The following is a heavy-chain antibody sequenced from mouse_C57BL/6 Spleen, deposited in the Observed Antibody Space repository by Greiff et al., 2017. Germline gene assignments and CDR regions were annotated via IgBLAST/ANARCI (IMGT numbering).Heavy chain of an antibody. CDR1: GFTFSDYG. Sequence: DVMLVESGGGLVKPGGSLKLSCAASGFTFSDYGMHWVRQAPEKGLEWVAYISSGSSTIYYADTVKGRFTISRDNAKNTLFLQMTSRRSEDTAMYYCARGDYGNYAWFAYWGQGTLVTVSA. J-gene: IGHJ3*01. CDR3: ARGDYGNYAWFAY. D-gene: IGHD2-1*01. CDR2: ISSGSSTI. V-gene: IGHV5-17*01.